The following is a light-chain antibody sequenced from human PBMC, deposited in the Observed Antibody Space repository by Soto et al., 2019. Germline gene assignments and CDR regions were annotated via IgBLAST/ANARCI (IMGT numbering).Light chain of an antibody. CDR3: QQYDDSPLT. V-gene: IGKV3-20*01. CDR1: QSVARNY. J-gene: IGKJ4*01. Sequence: EIVLTQSPGSLSLSPGERATLSCRASQSVARNYLAWYQQSPGQAPRLLIYGASNMATGIPDRFSGSGSGTDFTLTISRLEPEDFAVYHCQQYDDSPLTFGGGTKVEMK. CDR2: GAS.